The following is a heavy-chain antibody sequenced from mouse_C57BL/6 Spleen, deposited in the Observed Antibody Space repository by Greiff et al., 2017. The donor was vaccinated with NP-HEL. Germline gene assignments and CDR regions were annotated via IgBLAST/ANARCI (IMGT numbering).Heavy chain of an antibody. V-gene: IGHV1-72*01. Sequence: QVQLQQPGAELVKPGASVKLSCKASGYTFTSYWMHWVKQRPGRGLEWIGRIDPNSGGTKYNEKFKSKATLTVDKPSSTAYMQLSSLTSEDSAVYDCARGGYYGSSYGYYAMDDWGQGTSVTVSS. D-gene: IGHD1-1*01. CDR3: ARGGYYGSSYGYYAMDD. CDR1: GYTFTSYW. J-gene: IGHJ4*01. CDR2: IDPNSGGT.